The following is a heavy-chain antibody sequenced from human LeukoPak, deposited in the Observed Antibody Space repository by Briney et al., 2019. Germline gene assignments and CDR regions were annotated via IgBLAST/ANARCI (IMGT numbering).Heavy chain of an antibody. D-gene: IGHD1-14*01. J-gene: IGHJ5*02. Sequence: ASVKVSCKASGNTLTTYDFNWVRQAPGQGLEWMGWMNPKSGNSGYAESFQGRISLDINRSTDTAYMELASLRFEDTAVYYCAIWEPAPNAFDPWGQGTLVTVSS. CDR2: MNPKSGNS. CDR3: AIWEPAPNAFDP. V-gene: IGHV1-8*01. CDR1: GNTLTTYD.